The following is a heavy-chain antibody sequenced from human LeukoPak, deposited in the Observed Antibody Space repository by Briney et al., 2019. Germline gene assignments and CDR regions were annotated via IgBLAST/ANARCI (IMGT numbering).Heavy chain of an antibody. J-gene: IGHJ3*02. V-gene: IGHV3-7*01. Sequence: GGSLRLSCTASGFTFSTYWMSWVRQAPGKGLEWVANTREDGSEKYYVDSVKGRFTISRDNDKNSLYLQMNSLRVEDTAVYYCARVFRPSLTVFIIRGAFDIWGQGTMVTVSS. CDR3: ARVFRPSLTVFIIRGAFDI. CDR2: TREDGSEK. D-gene: IGHD3-3*01. CDR1: GFTFSTYW.